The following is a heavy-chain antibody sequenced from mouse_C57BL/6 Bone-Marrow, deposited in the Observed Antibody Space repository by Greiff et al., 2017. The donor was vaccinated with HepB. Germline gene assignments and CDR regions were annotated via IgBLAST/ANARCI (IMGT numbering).Heavy chain of an antibody. J-gene: IGHJ3*01. CDR1: GFNIKDDY. CDR2: IDPENGDT. V-gene: IGHV14-4*01. Sequence: EVKLVESGAELVRPGASVKLSCTASGFNIKDDYMHWVKQRPEQGLEWIGWIDPENGDTEYASKFQGKATITADTSSNTAYLQLSSLTSEDTAVYYCTELAWFAYWGQGTLVTVSA. CDR3: TELAWFAY. D-gene: IGHD4-1*01.